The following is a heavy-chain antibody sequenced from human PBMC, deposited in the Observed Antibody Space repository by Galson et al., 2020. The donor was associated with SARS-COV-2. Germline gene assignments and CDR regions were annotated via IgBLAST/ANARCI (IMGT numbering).Heavy chain of an antibody. J-gene: IGHJ3*02. CDR3: ARLHYGEYAPEAFDI. Sequence: SETLSLTCAVSGTSISGGSYSWNWIRQPPGKGLEWTGYTSHSGGTYYNPSLKSRVTISGDRSKNQFSLRLSSVTAADAAVYFCARLHYGEYAPEAFDIWGPGTRVTVAS. D-gene: IGHD4-17*01. V-gene: IGHV4-30-2*01. CDR2: TSHSGGT. CDR1: GTSISGGSYS.